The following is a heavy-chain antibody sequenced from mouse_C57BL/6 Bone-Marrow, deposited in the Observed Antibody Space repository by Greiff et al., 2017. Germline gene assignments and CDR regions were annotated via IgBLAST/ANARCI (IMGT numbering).Heavy chain of an antibody. V-gene: IGHV1-81*01. CDR3: ARRDYGSSMDY. J-gene: IGHJ4*01. CDR1: GYTFTSYG. CDR2: IYPRSGNT. D-gene: IGHD1-1*01. Sequence: VKLMESGAELARPGASVKLSCKASGYTFTSYGISWVKQRTGQGLEWIGEIYPRSGNTYYNEKFKGKATLTADKSSSTAYMELRSLTSEDSAVYFCARRDYGSSMDYWGQGTSVTVSS.